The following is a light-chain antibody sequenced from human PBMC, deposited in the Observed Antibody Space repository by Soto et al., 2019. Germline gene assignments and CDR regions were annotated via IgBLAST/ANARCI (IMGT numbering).Light chain of an antibody. CDR2: GAS. CDR1: QSINTN. V-gene: IGKV3-15*01. CDR3: QHYNDRPPWT. Sequence: IVMTQSPATLSVSPGERATLSCRASQSINTNLAWFQQKPGRAPRLLIFGASTRATDIPARFSGSGSGTEFTLTISTLQSEDFAVYYRQHYNDRPPWTFGQGTKVEIK. J-gene: IGKJ1*01.